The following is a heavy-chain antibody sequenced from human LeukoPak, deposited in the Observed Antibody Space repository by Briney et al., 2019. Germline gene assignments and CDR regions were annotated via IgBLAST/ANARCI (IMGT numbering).Heavy chain of an antibody. CDR2: ISSSSSYI. CDR3: ARDGLKWEQQPRGWFDP. Sequence: PGGSLRLSCAASGFTFSSYSMNWVRQAPGKGLEWVSSISSSSSYIYYADSVKGRFTISRDNAKNSLYLQMNSLRAEDTAVYYCARDGLKWEQQPRGWFDPWGQGTLVTVSS. V-gene: IGHV3-21*01. CDR1: GFTFSSYS. J-gene: IGHJ5*02. D-gene: IGHD1-26*01.